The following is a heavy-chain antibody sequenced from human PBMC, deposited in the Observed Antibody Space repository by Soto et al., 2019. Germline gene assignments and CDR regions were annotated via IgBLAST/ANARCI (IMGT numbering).Heavy chain of an antibody. V-gene: IGHV1-69*02. CDR1: GGTFSSYT. J-gene: IGHJ4*02. D-gene: IGHD4-17*01. CDR2: IIPILGIA. Sequence: QVQLVQSGAEVKKPGSSVKVSCKASGGTFSSYTISWVRQAPGQGLEWMGRIIPILGIANYAQKFQGRVTITADKSTSTAYMELSSLRSEDTAMYYCARAGGYGDLDYWGQGTLVTVSS. CDR3: ARAGGYGDLDY.